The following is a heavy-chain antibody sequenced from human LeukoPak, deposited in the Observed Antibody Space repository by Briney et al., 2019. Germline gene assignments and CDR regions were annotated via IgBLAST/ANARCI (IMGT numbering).Heavy chain of an antibody. J-gene: IGHJ5*02. V-gene: IGHV4-34*01. CDR2: INHSGST. Sequence: SETLSLTCAVYGGSFSGYYWSWIRQPPGKGLEWIGEINHSGSTNYNPSLKSRVTISVGKSKNQSSLKLSSVTAAEKGVYYCARGLIMITFGGVIVRTNWFDPWGQGTLVTVSS. D-gene: IGHD3-16*02. CDR3: ARGLIMITFGGVIVRTNWFDP. CDR1: GGSFSGYY.